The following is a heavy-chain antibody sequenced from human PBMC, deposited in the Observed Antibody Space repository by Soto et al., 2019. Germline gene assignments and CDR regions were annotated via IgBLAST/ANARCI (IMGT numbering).Heavy chain of an antibody. D-gene: IGHD6-19*01. CDR1: GFTFSSYG. Sequence: GGSLRLSCAASGFTFSSYGMHWVRQAPGKGLEWVAVISYDGSNKYYADSVRGRFTISRDNSKNTLYLQMNSLRDEDTAVYYCAKSRDPSKVAAPYYFDYWGQGTLVTVSS. J-gene: IGHJ4*02. CDR2: ISYDGSNK. V-gene: IGHV3-30*18. CDR3: AKSRDPSKVAAPYYFDY.